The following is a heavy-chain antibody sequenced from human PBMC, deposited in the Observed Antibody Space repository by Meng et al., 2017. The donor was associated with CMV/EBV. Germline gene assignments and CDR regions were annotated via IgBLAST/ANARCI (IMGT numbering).Heavy chain of an antibody. CDR2: IIPIFGTA. D-gene: IGHD2-2*01. Sequence: SVKVSCKASGGTFSSYAISWVRQAPGQGLEWMGGIIPIFGTANYAQKFQGRVTITTDESTSTAYMELSSLRSEDTAAYYCATPVVPAATRSDAFDIWGQGTMVTVSS. CDR3: ATPVVPAATRSDAFDI. J-gene: IGHJ3*02. CDR1: GGTFSSYA. V-gene: IGHV1-69*05.